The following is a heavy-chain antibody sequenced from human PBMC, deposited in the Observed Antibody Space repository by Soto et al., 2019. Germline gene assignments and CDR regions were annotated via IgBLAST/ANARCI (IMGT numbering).Heavy chain of an antibody. CDR3: ASLGYCSSTSCYTFDY. Sequence: GASVKVSCKASGGTFSSYAISWVRQAPGQGLEWMGGIIPIFGTANYAQKFQGRVTITADESTSTAYMELSSLRSEDTAVYYCASLGYCSSTSCYTFDYWGQGTLVTVSS. D-gene: IGHD2-2*02. CDR1: GGTFSSYA. V-gene: IGHV1-69*13. J-gene: IGHJ4*02. CDR2: IIPIFGTA.